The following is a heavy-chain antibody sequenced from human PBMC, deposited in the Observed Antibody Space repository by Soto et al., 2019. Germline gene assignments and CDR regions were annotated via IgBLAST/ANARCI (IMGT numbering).Heavy chain of an antibody. CDR1: GGSISSDY. D-gene: IGHD3-22*01. J-gene: IGHJ4*02. Sequence: PSETLSLTCTVSGGSISSDYWSWIRQPPGKGLEWIGYIYYSGSTNYNPSLKSRVTISVDTSKNQFSLKLSSVTAADTAVYYCARRMDYYDSSGYAFDYWGQGTLVTV. CDR2: IYYSGST. V-gene: IGHV4-59*01. CDR3: ARRMDYYDSSGYAFDY.